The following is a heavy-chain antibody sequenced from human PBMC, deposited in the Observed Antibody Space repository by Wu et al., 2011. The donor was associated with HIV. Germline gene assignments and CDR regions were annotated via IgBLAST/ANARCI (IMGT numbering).Heavy chain of an antibody. Sequence: QVQLVQSGAEMKKPGASVKVSCKASGYTFTGYYMHWVRQAPGQGLEWMGGIIPIFGTTNYAQKFRGRVSITADKSTSTAYMELSSLRSEDTAVYYCARDLGGDEDCWGQGTLVTVSS. CDR1: GYTFTGYY. CDR3: ARDLGGDEDC. D-gene: IGHD2-21*01. V-gene: IGHV1-69*06. CDR2: IIPIFGTT. J-gene: IGHJ4*02.